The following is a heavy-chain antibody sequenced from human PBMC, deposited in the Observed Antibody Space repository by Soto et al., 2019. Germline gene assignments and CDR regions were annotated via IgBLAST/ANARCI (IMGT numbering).Heavy chain of an antibody. J-gene: IGHJ5*02. D-gene: IGHD3-9*01. V-gene: IGHV3-30*18. CDR3: ANGGTIILAGPNH. CDR2: ILSDGSKR. Sequence: QVQLVESGGGVVQPGRSLRLSCAASGFTFSTYAMHWVRQAPGKGLEWVAGILSDGSKRYYADSVKGRFTISRDHPKNTLYLQMNILRAEDTDVYYCANGGTIILAGPNHWGQGTLVTVSS. CDR1: GFTFSTYA.